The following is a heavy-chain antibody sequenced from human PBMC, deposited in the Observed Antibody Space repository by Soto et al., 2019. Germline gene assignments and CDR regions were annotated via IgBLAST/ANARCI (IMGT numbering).Heavy chain of an antibody. Sequence: SETLSLTCAVSGGSSSSGGYSWSWIRQPPGKGLEWIGYIYHSGSIYYNPSLKSRVTISVATSKNQFSLKLSSVTAADTAVYYCARRLYYDSSGFEGGGMDVWGQGTTVTVSS. J-gene: IGHJ6*02. CDR1: GGSSSSGGYS. D-gene: IGHD3-22*01. CDR2: IYHSGSI. CDR3: ARRLYYDSSGFEGGGMDV. V-gene: IGHV4-30-2*01.